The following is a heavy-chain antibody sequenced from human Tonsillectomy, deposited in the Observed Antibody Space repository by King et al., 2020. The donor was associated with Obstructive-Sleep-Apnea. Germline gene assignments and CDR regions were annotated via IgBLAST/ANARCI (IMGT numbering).Heavy chain of an antibody. V-gene: IGHV1-69*06. Sequence: VQLVQSGTEVKKPGSSVKVSCKASGGTFSTFAFNWMQQAPGQGLEWMGGITPIPGTPNYAQYFQGRVTITADISTSTVYMELSSLRSEDTAVYYCARVGGYSNGYYWGNNYGMDVWGQGTTVTVSS. CDR3: ARVGGYSNGYYWGNNYGMDV. CDR1: GGTFSTFA. D-gene: IGHD3-22*01. J-gene: IGHJ6*02. CDR2: ITPIPGTP.